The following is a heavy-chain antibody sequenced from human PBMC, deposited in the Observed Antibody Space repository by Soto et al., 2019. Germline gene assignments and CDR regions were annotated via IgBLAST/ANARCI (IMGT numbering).Heavy chain of an antibody. CDR2: MNPNSGNT. D-gene: IGHD2-8*01. J-gene: IGHJ6*02. V-gene: IGHV1-8*01. CDR3: ASLSQSGMVYAAGYYYYGMDV. Sequence: ASVKVSCKASGYTFTSYDINWVRQATGQGLELMGWMNPNSGNTGYAQKFQGRVTMTRNTSISTAYMELSSLRSEDTAVYYCASLSQSGMVYAAGYYYYGMDVWGQGTTVTVYS. CDR1: GYTFTSYD.